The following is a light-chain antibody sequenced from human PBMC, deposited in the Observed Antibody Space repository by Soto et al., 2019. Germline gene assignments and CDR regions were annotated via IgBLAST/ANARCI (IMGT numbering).Light chain of an antibody. CDR3: SSYISSTTLV. CDR1: SSDVGGSNY. J-gene: IGLJ1*01. Sequence: QSALTQPASVSESPGQSITISCIGTSSDVGGSNYVSWYQQHPGNAPKLLIYDVSNRPSGISDRFSASKSGNTAFLTISGLQAADEADYYCSSYISSTTLVFGTGIKLTVL. V-gene: IGLV2-14*01. CDR2: DVS.